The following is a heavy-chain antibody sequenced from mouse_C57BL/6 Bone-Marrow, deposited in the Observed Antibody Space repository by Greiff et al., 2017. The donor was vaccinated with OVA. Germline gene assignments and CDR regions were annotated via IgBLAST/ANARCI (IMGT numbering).Heavy chain of an antibody. CDR3: TRGILKYFDV. V-gene: IGHV14-4*01. Sequence: VQLQQSGAELVRPGASVKLSCTASGFNIKDDYMHWVKQRPEQGLEWIGWIVPENGDTEYASKFQGKATITADTSSNTAYLQLSSLTSEDTAVYYCTRGILKYFDVWGTGTTVTVSS. CDR2: IVPENGDT. CDR1: GFNIKDDY. J-gene: IGHJ1*03. D-gene: IGHD1-3*01.